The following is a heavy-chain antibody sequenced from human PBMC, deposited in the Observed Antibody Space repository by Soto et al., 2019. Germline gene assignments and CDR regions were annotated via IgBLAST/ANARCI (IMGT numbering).Heavy chain of an antibody. CDR1: GFTFSNVW. J-gene: IGHJ5*02. CDR3: TTRCAP. CDR2: IRSEDDGGTT. Sequence: EVQLVESGGGMVKPGGSHRVSCAASGFTFSNVWANWVRQAPGKGLEWVGRIRSEDDGGTTDYAAPVKGRFTISRDDSKNTLYLQMNSLKTEDTAVYYCTTRCAPWGQGTLVTVSS. V-gene: IGHV3-15*07.